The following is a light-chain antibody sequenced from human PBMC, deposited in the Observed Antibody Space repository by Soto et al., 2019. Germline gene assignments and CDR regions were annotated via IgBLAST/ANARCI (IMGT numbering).Light chain of an antibody. CDR3: AAWDDSLNGYV. V-gene: IGLV1-40*01. CDR2: ENN. CDR1: SSNIGAGYE. J-gene: IGLJ1*01. Sequence: QSVLTQPPSVSEAPGQRVTISCTGSSSNIGAGYEAHWYQQVPGTAPKLLIYENNNRPSGVPDRFSGSKSGTSASLAISGLQSEDEADYYCAAWDDSLNGYVFGTGNKVTVL.